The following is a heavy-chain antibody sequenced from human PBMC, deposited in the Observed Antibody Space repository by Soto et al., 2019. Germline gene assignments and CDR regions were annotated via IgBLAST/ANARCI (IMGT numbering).Heavy chain of an antibody. CDR3: AKDREVRGVTYYYGMDV. J-gene: IGHJ6*04. CDR2: ISYDGSNK. V-gene: IGHV3-30*18. D-gene: IGHD3-10*01. Sequence: GGSLRLSCAASGFTFSSYGMHWVRQAPGKGLEWVAVISYDGSNKYYADSVKGRFTISRDNSKNTLYLQMNSLRAEDTAVYYCAKDREVRGVTYYYGMDVWGKGTTVTVSS. CDR1: GFTFSSYG.